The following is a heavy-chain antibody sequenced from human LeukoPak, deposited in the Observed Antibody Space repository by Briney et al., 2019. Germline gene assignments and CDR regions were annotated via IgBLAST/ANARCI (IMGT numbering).Heavy chain of an antibody. J-gene: IGHJ2*01. CDR2: INNDGRST. CDR3: ATEGGIDYWYFGL. Sequence: PGGPLRLSCAASGVTFSIYWMHWVRQAPGKGPVWVSRINNDGRSTSYADPVKGRFTISRDNAKNTLYLQMTDLRAEDTAVYYCATEGGIDYWYFGLWGRGTLVTVSS. CDR1: GVTFSIYW. V-gene: IGHV3-74*01. D-gene: IGHD1-26*01.